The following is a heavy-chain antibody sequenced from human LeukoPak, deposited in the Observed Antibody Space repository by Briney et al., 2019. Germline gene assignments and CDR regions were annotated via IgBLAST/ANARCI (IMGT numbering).Heavy chain of an antibody. CDR1: GFTVSSNY. V-gene: IGHV3-53*01. Sequence: PGGSLRLSCAASGFTVSSNYMSWVRQAPGKGLEWVSVIYSGGSTYYADSVKGRFTISRDNSKNTLYLQMNSLRAEDTAVYYCARDSRSRGFDPWGQGTLVTVSS. D-gene: IGHD6-13*01. CDR2: IYSGGST. J-gene: IGHJ5*02. CDR3: ARDSRSRGFDP.